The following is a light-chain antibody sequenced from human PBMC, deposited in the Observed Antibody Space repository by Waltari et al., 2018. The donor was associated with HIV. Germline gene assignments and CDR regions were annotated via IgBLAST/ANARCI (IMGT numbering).Light chain of an antibody. CDR1: RTLVYSDGNTY. CDR2: KVS. V-gene: IGKV2-30*01. CDR3: MQGTLWLT. Sequence: VMTQSPLSLSVTLGQPASISCRSSRTLVYSDGNTYLTWFHQRPGQSPRRLFYKVSRRYSGVPDRFSGSGSDTEFALKISRVEADDVRVYYCMQGTLWLTFGQGTRLEIK. J-gene: IGKJ5*01.